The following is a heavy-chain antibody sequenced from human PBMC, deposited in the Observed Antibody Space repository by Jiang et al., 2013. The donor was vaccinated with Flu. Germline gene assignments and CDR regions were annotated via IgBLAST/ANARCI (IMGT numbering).Heavy chain of an antibody. CDR2: IYYSGST. Sequence: GSGLVKPSETLSLTCTVSGGSISSYYWSWIRQPPGKGLEWIGYIYYSGSTNYNPSLKSRVTISVDTSKNQFSLKLSSVTAADTAVYYCARDHLITSTQNWYFDLWGRGTLVTVSS. V-gene: IGHV4-59*01. CDR1: GGSISSYY. CDR3: ARDHLITSTQNWYFDL. J-gene: IGHJ2*01.